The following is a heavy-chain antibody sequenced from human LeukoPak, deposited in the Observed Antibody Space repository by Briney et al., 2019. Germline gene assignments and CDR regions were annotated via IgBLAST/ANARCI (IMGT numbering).Heavy chain of an antibody. CDR2: ISWNSAGI. J-gene: IGHJ3*02. CDR3: ARDPLGSGDEAFDI. CDR1: GFIFDNSA. D-gene: IGHD3-10*01. V-gene: IGHV3-9*01. Sequence: GGSLRLSCAASGFIFDNSAMHWVRQGPGKGLEWVSGISWNSAGIGYADSVKGRFAISRDNAQNTLYLQMNSLRADDTAVYYCARDPLGSGDEAFDIWGQGTMVTVSS.